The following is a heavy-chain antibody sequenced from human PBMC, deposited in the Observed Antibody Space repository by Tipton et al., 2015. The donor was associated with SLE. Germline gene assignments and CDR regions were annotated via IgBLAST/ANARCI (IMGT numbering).Heavy chain of an antibody. V-gene: IGHV3-7*01. CDR1: GFTFSRYW. Sequence: SLRLSCVASGFTFSRYWMTWVRQAPGKGLEWVANIKQDGSEKYYVDSVKGRFTISRDNAKSTLYLQMNNLRAEDTAVYYCARVSRGYWGQGTLVTVSS. CDR3: ARVSRGY. J-gene: IGHJ4*02. D-gene: IGHD6-13*01. CDR2: IKQDGSEK.